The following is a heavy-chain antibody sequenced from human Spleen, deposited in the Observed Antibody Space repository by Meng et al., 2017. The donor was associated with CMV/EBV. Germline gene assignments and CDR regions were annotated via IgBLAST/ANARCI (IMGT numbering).Heavy chain of an antibody. V-gene: IGHV1-2*02. J-gene: IGHJ4*02. CDR3: ARIPLFGVVIDY. Sequence: ASVKVSCKASGYTFTSYGISWVRQAPGQGLEWMGWINPNSGGTNYAQKFQGRVTMTRDTSISTAYMELSRLRSDDTAVYYCARIPLFGVVIDYWGQGTLVTVSS. CDR1: GYTFTSYG. CDR2: INPNSGGT. D-gene: IGHD3-3*01.